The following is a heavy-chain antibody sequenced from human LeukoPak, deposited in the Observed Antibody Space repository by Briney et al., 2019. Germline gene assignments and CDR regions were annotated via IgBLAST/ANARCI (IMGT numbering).Heavy chain of an antibody. CDR1: GYTFTSYD. V-gene: IGHV1-8*03. CDR3: AIGIAARPRSFDY. CDR2: MNPNSGNT. D-gene: IGHD6-6*01. J-gene: IGHJ4*02. Sequence: SVKVSCKASGYTFTSYDINWVRQATGQGLEWMGWMNPNSGNTGYAQKFQGRVTITRNTSISTAYMELSSLRSEGTAVYYCAIGIAARPRSFDYWGQGTLVTVSS.